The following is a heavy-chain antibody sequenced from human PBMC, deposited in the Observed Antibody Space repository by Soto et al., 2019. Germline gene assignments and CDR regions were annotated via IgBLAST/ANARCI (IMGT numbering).Heavy chain of an antibody. J-gene: IGHJ6*02. Sequence: SPSRSLTCAISGAGVYSNSGAWNWIRQSPSRGLEWLGRTYYRSKWYNDYAVSVKSRITINPDTSKNQFSLQLNSVTPEDTAVYYCARAGTLHYYYGMDAWGRGTTATV. CDR3: ARAGTLHYYYGMDA. V-gene: IGHV6-1*01. CDR1: GAGVYSNSGA. CDR2: TYYRSKWYN. D-gene: IGHD6-13*01.